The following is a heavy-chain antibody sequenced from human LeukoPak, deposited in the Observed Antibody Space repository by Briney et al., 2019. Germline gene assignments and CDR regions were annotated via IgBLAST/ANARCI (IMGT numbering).Heavy chain of an antibody. J-gene: IGHJ5*02. V-gene: IGHV4-38-2*02. CDR1: GYSISSGYY. D-gene: IGHD3-10*01. CDR2: IYHNGNT. CDR3: ARDQGYYGSGSSGQNWFDP. Sequence: SETLSLTCTVSGYSISSGYYWGWIRQPPGKGLEWIGSIYHNGNTYYNPSLKSRITISLDTSKNQFSLKLTSVTVADTAVYYCARDQGYYGSGSSGQNWFDPWGQGTLVTVSS.